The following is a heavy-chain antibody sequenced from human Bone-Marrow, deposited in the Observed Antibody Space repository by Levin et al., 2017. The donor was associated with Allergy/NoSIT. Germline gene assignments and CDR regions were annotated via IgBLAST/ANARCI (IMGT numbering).Heavy chain of an antibody. V-gene: IGHV4-39*07. CDR2: IYNTGSA. Sequence: GSLRLSCNVSGVSVSGTRYYWGWIRQPPGRGLDWVGSIYNTGSAYYNPSLRSRVSMSLDTSKNQFSLKLNSVTAADTAVYYCASLDFWSGYYDFWGPGTLVTVSS. CDR1: GVSVSGTRYY. D-gene: IGHD3-3*01. J-gene: IGHJ4*02. CDR3: ASLDFWSGYYDF.